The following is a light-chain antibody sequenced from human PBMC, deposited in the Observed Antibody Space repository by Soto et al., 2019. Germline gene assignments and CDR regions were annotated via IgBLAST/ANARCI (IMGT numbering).Light chain of an antibody. Sequence: QSALTQPRSVSGSPGQSVTISCTGTSSDVGGYNYVSWYQQHPGKAPKLMIYDVSKRPSGVPDRFSGSKSGNTASLTISGXXXXDEADYYCCSYAGSYTVVFGGGTKLTVL. J-gene: IGLJ2*01. CDR2: DVS. CDR1: SSDVGGYNY. CDR3: CSYAGSYTVV. V-gene: IGLV2-11*01.